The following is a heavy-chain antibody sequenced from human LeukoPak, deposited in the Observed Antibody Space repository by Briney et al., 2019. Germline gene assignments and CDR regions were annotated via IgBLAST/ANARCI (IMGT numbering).Heavy chain of an antibody. CDR2: IIPSFGTA. J-gene: IGHJ5*02. CDR1: GGTFSSYA. D-gene: IGHD3-9*01. V-gene: IGHV1-69*06. Sequence: SVKVSCKASGGTFSSYAISWVRQAPGQGLEWMGGIIPSFGTASYAQKFQGSVTITADKSTSTAYMELSSLRSEDTAVYYCARAPPYYDILTGYSRNTWFDPWGQGTLVTVSS. CDR3: ARAPPYYDILTGYSRNTWFDP.